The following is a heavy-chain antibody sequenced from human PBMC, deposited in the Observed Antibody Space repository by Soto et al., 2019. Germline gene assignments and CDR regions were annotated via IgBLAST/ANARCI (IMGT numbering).Heavy chain of an antibody. D-gene: IGHD2-15*01. CDR2: IYHSGRT. V-gene: IGHV4-31*02. Sequence: SETLSLTCTVSGGSISNGYYYWSWVRQNPGKGLEWIGHIYHSGRTYYNPSLKSRVTISVDTSKNQFSLNLSSVTAADTAVYYCTRWVEVSLDYFDSWGQGTLVTVSS. CDR3: TRWVEVSLDYFDS. J-gene: IGHJ4*02. CDR1: GGSISNGYYY.